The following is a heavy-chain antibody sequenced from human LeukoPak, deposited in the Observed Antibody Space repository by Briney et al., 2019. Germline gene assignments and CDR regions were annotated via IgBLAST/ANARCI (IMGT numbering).Heavy chain of an antibody. CDR1: GYTFTSYD. J-gene: IGHJ5*02. CDR3: ARTGKLVTIFGVMKHWFDP. V-gene: IGHV1-8*01. Sequence: ASVKVSCKASGYTFTSYDINWVRQATGQGLEWMGWMNPNSGNTGYAQKFQGRVTMTRNTSISTAYMELSSLRSEDTAVYYCARTGKLVTIFGVMKHWFDPWGQGTLVTVSS. CDR2: MNPNSGNT. D-gene: IGHD3-3*01.